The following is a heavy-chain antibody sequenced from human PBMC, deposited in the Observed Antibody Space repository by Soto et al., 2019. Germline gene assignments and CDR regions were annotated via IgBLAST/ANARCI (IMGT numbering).Heavy chain of an antibody. CDR2: IYYSGST. V-gene: IGHV4-39*01. Sequence: NPSETLSLTCTVSGGSISSSSYYWGWIRQPPGKGLEWIGSIYYSGSTYYNPSLKSRVTISVDTSKNQFSLKLSSVTAADTAVYYCARGPKEYSRSRWLDLWGQGILVTVSS. CDR1: GGSISSSSYY. CDR3: ARGPKEYSRSRWLDL. D-gene: IGHD6-6*01. J-gene: IGHJ5*02.